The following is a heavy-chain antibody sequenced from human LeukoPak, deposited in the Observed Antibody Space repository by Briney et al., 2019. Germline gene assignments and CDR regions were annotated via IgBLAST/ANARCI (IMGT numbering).Heavy chain of an antibody. CDR2: IRYDGSNK. J-gene: IGHJ4*02. D-gene: IGHD1-26*01. V-gene: IGHV3-30*02. CDR1: GFTFSSYG. CDR3: ARRHPLVGATFGYYFDY. Sequence: GGSLRLSCAASGFTFSSYGMHWVRQAPGKGLEWVAFIRYDGSNKYYADSVKGRFTISRDNSKNTLYLQMNSLRAEDTAVYYCARRHPLVGATFGYYFDYWGQGTLVTVSS.